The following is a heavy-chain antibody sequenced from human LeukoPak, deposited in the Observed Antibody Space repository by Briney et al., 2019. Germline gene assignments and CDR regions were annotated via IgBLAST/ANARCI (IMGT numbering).Heavy chain of an antibody. CDR2: IYYSGST. CDR1: GGSISSSSYY. CDR3: ARVRGYSYGSDAFDI. D-gene: IGHD5-18*01. J-gene: IGHJ3*02. Sequence: SETLSLTCTVSGGSISSSSYYWGWIRQPPGKGLQWIGYIYYSGSTNYNPSLKSRVTISVDTSKNQFSLKLSPVTAADTAVFYCARVRGYSYGSDAFDIWGQGTMVTVSS. V-gene: IGHV4-61*05.